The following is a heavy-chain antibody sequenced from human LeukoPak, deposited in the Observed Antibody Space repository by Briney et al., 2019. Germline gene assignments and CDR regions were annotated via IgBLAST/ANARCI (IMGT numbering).Heavy chain of an antibody. Sequence: GESLQISCKVSGYIFTNYWIGWVRQMPGKGLEWMGIIYPGDSDTRYSPSFQCHVTISADKSIRTAYLQWSSLKASDTAMYYCARRKYPDYWGQGTLVAVSS. CDR1: GYIFTNYW. V-gene: IGHV5-51*01. CDR3: ARRKYPDY. D-gene: IGHD6-6*01. CDR2: IYPGDSDT. J-gene: IGHJ4*02.